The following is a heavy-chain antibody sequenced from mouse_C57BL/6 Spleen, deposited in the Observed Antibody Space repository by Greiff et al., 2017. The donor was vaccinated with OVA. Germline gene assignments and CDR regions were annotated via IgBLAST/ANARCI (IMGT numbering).Heavy chain of an antibody. CDR3: TKGLYYSNFS. Sequence: VQLKQSGAELVRPGASVKLSCTASGFNIKDDYMHWVKQRPEQGLEWIGWIDPENGDTEYASKFQGKATITADTSSNTAYLQLSSLTSEDTAVYYGTKGLYYSNFSWGQGTLVTVSA. D-gene: IGHD2-5*01. CDR2: IDPENGDT. J-gene: IGHJ3*01. V-gene: IGHV14-4*01. CDR1: GFNIKDDY.